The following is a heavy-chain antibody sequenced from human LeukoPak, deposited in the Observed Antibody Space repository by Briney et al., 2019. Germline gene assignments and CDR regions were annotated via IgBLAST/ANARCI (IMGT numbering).Heavy chain of an antibody. V-gene: IGHV4-59*01. CDR2: IYYSGST. Sequence: SETLSLTYTVSGGSISSYYWSWIRQPPGKGLEWIGYIYYSGSTNYNPSLKSRVTISVDTSKNQFSLKLSSVTAADTAVYYCASGAVAGTGVDYWGQGTLVTVSS. J-gene: IGHJ4*02. CDR3: ASGAVAGTGVDY. D-gene: IGHD6-19*01. CDR1: GGSISSYY.